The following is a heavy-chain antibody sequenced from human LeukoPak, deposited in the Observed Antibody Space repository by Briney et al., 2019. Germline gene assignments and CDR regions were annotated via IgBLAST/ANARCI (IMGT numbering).Heavy chain of an antibody. CDR1: GFTFSDYY. J-gene: IGHJ4*02. D-gene: IGHD3-22*01. CDR2: ISSSGSTI. Sequence: GGSLRLSCAASGFTFSDYYMSWIRQAPGKGLEWVLYISSSGSTIYYADSVKGRFTISRDNAKNSLYLQMNSLRVEDTAVYYCARDKDYYGSSGNRFDYWGQGTLVTVSS. CDR3: ARDKDYYGSSGNRFDY. V-gene: IGHV3-11*01.